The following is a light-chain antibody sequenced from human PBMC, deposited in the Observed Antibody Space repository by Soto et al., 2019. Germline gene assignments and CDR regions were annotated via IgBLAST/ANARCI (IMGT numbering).Light chain of an antibody. CDR3: QQHNDWPRT. CDR2: GTS. J-gene: IGKJ1*01. Sequence: EVVMTQSPATLSVSPGESATLSCRASQSVGSNLAWYQQTPGQPPRLLLYGTSTRATGIPARISGSGSGTEFTLTISSLQSEDFAVYYCQQHNDWPRTFGQGTKVEI. CDR1: QSVGSN. V-gene: IGKV3-15*01.